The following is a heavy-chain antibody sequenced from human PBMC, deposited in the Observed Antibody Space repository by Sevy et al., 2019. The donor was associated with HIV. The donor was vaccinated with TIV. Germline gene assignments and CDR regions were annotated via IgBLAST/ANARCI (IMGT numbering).Heavy chain of an antibody. Sequence: GGSLRLSCAASGFTFSSYAMHWVRQAPGKGLKWVAVISYDGSNKYYADSVKGRFTISRDNSKNTLYLQMNSLRAEDTAVYYCARGQGSSSSPYYFDYWGQGTLVTVSS. CDR3: ARGQGSSSSPYYFDY. CDR2: ISYDGSNK. J-gene: IGHJ4*02. CDR1: GFTFSSYA. D-gene: IGHD6-6*01. V-gene: IGHV3-30-3*01.